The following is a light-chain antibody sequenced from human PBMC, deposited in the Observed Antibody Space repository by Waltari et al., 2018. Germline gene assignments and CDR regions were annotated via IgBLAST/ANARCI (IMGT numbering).Light chain of an antibody. CDR3: GTWDSSLSAGV. J-gene: IGLJ2*01. CDR1: SSNIDQNY. Sequence: QSVLPPPPSVSPAPGQKVTIPCPGSSSNIDQNYVSWYQQVPGTAPKLLIYDSYQRPSGIPDRFSGAKSGTSASLVITGLQIGDEADYYCGTWDSSLSAGVFGGGTKLTVL. CDR2: DSY. V-gene: IGLV1-51*01.